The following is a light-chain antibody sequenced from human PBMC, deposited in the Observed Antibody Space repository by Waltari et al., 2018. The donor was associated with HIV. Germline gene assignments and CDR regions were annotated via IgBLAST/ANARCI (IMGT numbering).Light chain of an antibody. Sequence: QSVLTQPPSPSGTPGQRVTISCSGSSPHLGNNYVYWYHQLPGTAPKLLIYRSNQRPSGVPDRFSGSKSGTSASLAISGLRSEDEADYYCAAWDDSLSGPVFGGGTKLTVL. CDR3: AAWDDSLSGPV. J-gene: IGLJ3*02. CDR2: RSN. V-gene: IGLV1-47*01. CDR1: SPHLGNNY.